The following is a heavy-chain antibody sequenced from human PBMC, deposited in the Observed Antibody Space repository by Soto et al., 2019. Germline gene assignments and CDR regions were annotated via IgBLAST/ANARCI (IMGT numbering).Heavy chain of an antibody. V-gene: IGHV3-11*01. CDR3: ASSRYTILDAFDL. CDR2: NSSSSSTI. D-gene: IGHD3-3*01. Sequence: GGSLRLACAASGFTFSDYYMSWIRQAPGEGLEWVSYNSSSSSTIYYAGTVKGRFTISRDNAKNSLYLQMNSLRAEDTAVYYCASSRYTILDAFDLWGQGTMVTVSS. J-gene: IGHJ3*01. CDR1: GFTFSDYY.